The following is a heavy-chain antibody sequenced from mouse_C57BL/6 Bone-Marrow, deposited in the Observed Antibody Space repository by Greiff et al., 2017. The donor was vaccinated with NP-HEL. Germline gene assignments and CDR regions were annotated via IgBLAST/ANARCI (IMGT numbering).Heavy chain of an antibody. CDR1: GFSLTSYG. J-gene: IGHJ3*01. CDR3: AKGGTGTEFAD. Sequence: VKLVESGPGLVQPSQSLSITCTVSGFSLTSYGVHWVRQSPGKGLEWLGVIWRGGSTDYNAAFMSRPSITKDNSKSQVFFKMNSLQADDTAIYYCAKGGTGTEFADWGQGTLVTVSA. V-gene: IGHV2-5*01. D-gene: IGHD4-1*01. CDR2: IWRGGST.